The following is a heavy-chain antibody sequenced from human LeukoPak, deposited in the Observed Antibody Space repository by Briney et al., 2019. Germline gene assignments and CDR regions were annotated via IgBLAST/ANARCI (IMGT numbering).Heavy chain of an antibody. CDR1: GFTFSDYY. D-gene: IGHD6-13*01. CDR2: ISSSGSTI. J-gene: IGHJ4*02. Sequence: GGSLRLFCAVSGFTFSDYYMSWIRQAPGKGLEGVSYISSSGSTIYYADSVKGRFTISRDNAKNSLYLQMNSLRAEDTAVYYCARDGAYSSSWGVFDYWGQGTLVTVSS. CDR3: ARDGAYSSSWGVFDY. V-gene: IGHV3-11*04.